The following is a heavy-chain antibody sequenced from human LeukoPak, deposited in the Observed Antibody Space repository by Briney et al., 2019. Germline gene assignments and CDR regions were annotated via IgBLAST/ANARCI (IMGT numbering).Heavy chain of an antibody. V-gene: IGHV3-23*01. CDR1: GFTFTSYA. D-gene: IGHD3-10*01. Sequence: PGGSLRLSCVASGFTFTSYAMSWVRQAPGKGLEWVSAIIDSGGRTYYADSMKGRFNISRDNSKNTLYLQMNSLRAEDTAVYYCAKHYASGTYYNYFDYWGQGTLVTVSS. CDR2: IIDSGGRT. CDR3: AKHYASGTYYNYFDY. J-gene: IGHJ4*02.